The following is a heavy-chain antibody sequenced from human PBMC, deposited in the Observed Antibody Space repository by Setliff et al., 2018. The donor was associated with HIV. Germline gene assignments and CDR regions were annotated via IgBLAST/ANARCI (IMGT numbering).Heavy chain of an antibody. J-gene: IGHJ3*01. CDR3: ARSPVTGTGAFDV. Sequence: GASVKVSCKASDYTFTSYGINWVRQAPGQGLEWMGWISPYNGHTKYAQKFQGRVTLTTDTPTNTASLELRSLTSDDTAVYYCARSPVTGTGAFDVWGQGTMVT. CDR1: DYTFTSYG. V-gene: IGHV1-18*01. D-gene: IGHD6-19*01. CDR2: ISPYNGHT.